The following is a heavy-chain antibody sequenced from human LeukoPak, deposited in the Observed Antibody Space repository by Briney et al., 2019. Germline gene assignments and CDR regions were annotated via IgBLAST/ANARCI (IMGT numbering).Heavy chain of an antibody. J-gene: IGHJ4*02. CDR2: ISGDGGST. D-gene: IGHD3-22*01. Sequence: PGGSLRLSCAASGFTFDDYAMHWVRQAPGKGLEWVSLISGDGGSTYYADSVKGRFTISRDNSKNSLYLQMNSLRTEDTALYYCAKDMQVGPYYYDSSGLAGYWGQETLVTVSS. CDR1: GFTFDDYA. CDR3: AKDMQVGPYYYDSSGLAGY. V-gene: IGHV3-43*02.